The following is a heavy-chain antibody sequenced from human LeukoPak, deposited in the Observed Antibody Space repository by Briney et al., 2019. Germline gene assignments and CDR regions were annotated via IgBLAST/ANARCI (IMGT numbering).Heavy chain of an antibody. CDR3: ARGFYTYYDFWSTVTSYYFDY. Sequence: QPGGSLRPSCAASGFTFSSYWMSWVRQAPGKGLEWVANIKQDGSEKYYVDSVKGRFTISRDNAKNSLYLQMNSLRAEDTAVYYCARGFYTYYDFWSTVTSYYFDYWGQGTLVTVSS. J-gene: IGHJ4*02. CDR2: IKQDGSEK. CDR1: GFTFSSYW. D-gene: IGHD3-3*01. V-gene: IGHV3-7*01.